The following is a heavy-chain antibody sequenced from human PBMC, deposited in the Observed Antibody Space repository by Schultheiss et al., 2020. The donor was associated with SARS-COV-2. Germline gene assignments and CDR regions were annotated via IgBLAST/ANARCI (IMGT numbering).Heavy chain of an antibody. CDR3: ARHVPDDIRGNYRGIFDF. CDR1: GFIVSSNF. CDR2: IYRGGST. J-gene: IGHJ4*02. D-gene: IGHD3-22*01. V-gene: IGHV3-66*04. Sequence: GGSLRLSCAATGFIVSSNFMSWVRQAPGKGLEWVSVIYRGGSTNYADSVKGRFTISRDNSKNTLYLQINSLRVEDTAVYYCARHVPDDIRGNYRGIFDFWGQGTLVTVSS.